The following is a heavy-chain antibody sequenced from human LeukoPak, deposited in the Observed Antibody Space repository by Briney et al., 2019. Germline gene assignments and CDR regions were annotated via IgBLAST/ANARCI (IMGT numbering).Heavy chain of an antibody. CDR2: ISPYNGNT. Sequence: ASVKVSCKASGYTFTGYYIHWVRQAPGQGLEWMGRVRQAPGQGLHWMGWISPYNGNTNYAQKFQGRVTMTTDTSTSTAYMDLRSLRSDDTAVYSCAREQVRSIAAPEAFDIWGQGTMVTVSS. CDR1: GYTFTGYY. D-gene: IGHD6-6*01. CDR3: AREQVRSIAAPEAFDI. V-gene: IGHV1-18*01. J-gene: IGHJ3*02.